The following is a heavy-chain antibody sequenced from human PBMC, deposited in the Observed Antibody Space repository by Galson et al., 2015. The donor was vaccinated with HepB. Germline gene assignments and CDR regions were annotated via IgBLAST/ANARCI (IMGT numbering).Heavy chain of an antibody. V-gene: IGHV2-5*02. D-gene: IGHD6-13*01. J-gene: IGHJ3*02. CDR2: ILWDDDK. Sequence: PALVKRPPTLTLTCTFSGFSLRTTGVSAGWNRQTPGKALEWLALILWDDDKRYNSSLKSRLTITKDTSKNQVVLTLTNLDPADTATYYCTRPIPGITVDGTGVFDIWGQGTMVTVSS. CDR1: GFSLRTTGVS. CDR3: TRPIPGITVDGTGVFDI.